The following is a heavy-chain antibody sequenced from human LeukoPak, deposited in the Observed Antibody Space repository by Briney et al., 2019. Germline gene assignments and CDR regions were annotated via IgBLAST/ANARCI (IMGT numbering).Heavy chain of an antibody. Sequence: SETLSLTCAVYGGSFSGYYWSWIRQPPGKGLEWIGEINHSGSTYYNPSLKSRVTISVDTSKNHFSLKLSSVTAADTAVYYCARVLVYDSSGYYAHFDYWGQGTLVTVSS. CDR1: GGSFSGYY. CDR2: INHSGST. D-gene: IGHD3-22*01. CDR3: ARVLVYDSSGYYAHFDY. J-gene: IGHJ4*02. V-gene: IGHV4-34*01.